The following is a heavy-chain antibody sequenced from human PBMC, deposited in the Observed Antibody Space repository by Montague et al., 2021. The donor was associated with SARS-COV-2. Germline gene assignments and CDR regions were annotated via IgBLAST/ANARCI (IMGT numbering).Heavy chain of an antibody. CDR3: ATLPSSITIFGVVQGYYFDD. V-gene: IGHV4-59*08. D-gene: IGHD3-3*01. CDR1: GGSISSYY. J-gene: IGHJ4*02. Sequence: SETLSLTCTVSGGSISSYYWNWIRQPPGKGLEWIGYIYYSGSTNYNPSLKSRVTISVDTSKNQFSLKLSSVTAADTAVYYCATLPSSITIFGVVQGYYFDDWGQGTLVTVSS. CDR2: IYYSGST.